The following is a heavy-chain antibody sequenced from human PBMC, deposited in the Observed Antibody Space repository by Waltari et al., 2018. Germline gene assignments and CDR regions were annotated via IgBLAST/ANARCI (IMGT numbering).Heavy chain of an antibody. CDR1: GRTFSSYA. CDR3: ARVSTTVTSYYYYYYMDV. J-gene: IGHJ6*03. Sequence: QVQLVQSGAEVKKPGSSVKVSCKASGRTFSSYAISWVRQGPGQGLEWMGGIIPILGIANYAQKFQGRVTITADKSTSTAYMELSSLRSEDTAVYYCARVSTTVTSYYYYYYMDVWGKGTTVTVSS. CDR2: IIPILGIA. V-gene: IGHV1-69*10. D-gene: IGHD4-17*01.